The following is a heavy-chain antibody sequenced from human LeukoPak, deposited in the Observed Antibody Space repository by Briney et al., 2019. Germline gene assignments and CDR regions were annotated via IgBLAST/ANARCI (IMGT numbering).Heavy chain of an antibody. CDR3: ASGPYCSSTSCYPNAFDI. Sequence: PGGSLRLSCAASGFTVSSKYMSWVRQAPGKGLEWVSVIYTCGTTYYADSVKGRFTISRDNSRNTLYLQMNSLRAEDTAVYYCASGPYCSSTSCYPNAFDIWGQGTMVTVSS. V-gene: IGHV3-66*01. D-gene: IGHD2-2*01. CDR1: GFTVSSKY. J-gene: IGHJ3*02. CDR2: IYTCGTT.